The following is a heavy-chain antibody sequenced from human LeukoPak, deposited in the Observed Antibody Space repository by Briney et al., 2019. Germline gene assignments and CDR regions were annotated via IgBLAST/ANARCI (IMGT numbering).Heavy chain of an antibody. D-gene: IGHD4-17*01. CDR2: IYYSGST. J-gene: IGHJ5*02. Sequence: SETLSLTCTVSGGSISSYYWSWLRQPPGKGLEWIGYIYYSGSTNYNPSLKSRVTISVDTSKNQFSLKLSSVTAADTAVYYCARHTGWFDPWGQGTLVTVSS. CDR3: ARHTGWFDP. V-gene: IGHV4-59*08. CDR1: GGSISSYY.